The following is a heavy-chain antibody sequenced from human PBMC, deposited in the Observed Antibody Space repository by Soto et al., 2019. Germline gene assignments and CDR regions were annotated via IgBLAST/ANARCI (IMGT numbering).Heavy chain of an antibody. V-gene: IGHV4-4*02. J-gene: IGHJ1*01. D-gene: IGHD3-9*01. Sequence: QVLLQEAGPGLVSPSGTLSLTCTVSGDSLDASRWWCWVRQHQGKGLEWIGDIHHTGINNYIQSLKSRVTMSVDKSKDHDSLGVYSVTAADTGVYYCASGAHYIWNGWGQCTLVTVSS. CDR2: IHHTGIN. CDR1: GDSLDASRW. CDR3: ASGAHYIWNG.